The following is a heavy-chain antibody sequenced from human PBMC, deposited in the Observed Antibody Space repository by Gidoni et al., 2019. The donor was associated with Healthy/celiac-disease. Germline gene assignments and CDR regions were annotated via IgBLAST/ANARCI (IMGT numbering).Heavy chain of an antibody. J-gene: IGHJ4*02. D-gene: IGHD4-17*01. Sequence: EVQRLESGGGLVQPGGSLRLYCAASGFTVSSYDMSWVRQAPGKGLAWVSAISGSGASTYSADSWKGRFTISRDNSKNTLYLQMNSLRAEDTAVYYCAKRSGRWATVTTGSDLGYYYFDYWGQGTLVTVSS. CDR2: ISGSGAST. CDR1: GFTVSSYD. V-gene: IGHV3-23*01. CDR3: AKRSGRWATVTTGSDLGYYYFDY.